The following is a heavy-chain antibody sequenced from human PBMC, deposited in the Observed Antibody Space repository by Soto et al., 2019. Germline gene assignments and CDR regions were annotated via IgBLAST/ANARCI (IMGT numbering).Heavy chain of an antibody. V-gene: IGHV5-51*01. J-gene: IGHJ5*02. Sequence: PGESLKISCKGSGYSFTSYWIGWVRQMPGKGLEWMGIIYPGDSDIRYSPSSQGQVTISADKSISTAYLQWSSLTASDTAIYYCARQGRTGSNWIDPWGQGTLVTVSS. CDR1: GYSFTSYW. CDR2: IYPGDSDI. D-gene: IGHD3-9*01. CDR3: ARQGRTGSNWIDP.